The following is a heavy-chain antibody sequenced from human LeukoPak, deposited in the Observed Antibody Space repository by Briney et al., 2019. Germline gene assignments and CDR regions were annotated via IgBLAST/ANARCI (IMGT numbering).Heavy chain of an antibody. J-gene: IGHJ3*02. D-gene: IGHD3-22*01. Sequence: GGSLRLSCAASGFTFSSYEMNWVRQAPGKGLEWVSYICSSGRTIYYADPVKGRFTISRDYAKNSLYLQMNSLSAEDTAVYYCARDLPESSGYYGGAFDIWGQGTMVTVSS. CDR1: GFTFSSYE. CDR3: ARDLPESSGYYGGAFDI. V-gene: IGHV3-48*03. CDR2: ICSSGRTI.